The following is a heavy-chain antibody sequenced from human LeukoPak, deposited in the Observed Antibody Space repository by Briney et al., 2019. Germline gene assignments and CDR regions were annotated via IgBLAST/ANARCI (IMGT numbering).Heavy chain of an antibody. V-gene: IGHV7-4-1*02. CDR1: GYTFTSYA. CDR2: INTNTGNP. D-gene: IGHD3-22*01. J-gene: IGHJ4*02. CDR3: ARDEERDSSGYYHQFDY. Sequence: ASVKVSCKASGYTFTSYAMNWVRQAPGQGLEWMGWINTNTGNPTYAQGFTGRFVFSLDTSVSTAYLQISSLKAEDTAVYYCARDEERDSSGYYHQFDYWGQGTLVTVSS.